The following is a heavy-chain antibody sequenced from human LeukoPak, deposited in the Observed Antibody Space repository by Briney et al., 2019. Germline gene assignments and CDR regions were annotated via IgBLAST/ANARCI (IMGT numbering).Heavy chain of an antibody. CDR1: GFTFSTYA. V-gene: IGHV3-64*03. CDR2: ISSDGGST. Sequence: PGGSLRLSCSVSGFTFSTYAFHWVRQAPGKGLEYVSGISSDGGSTYYADSVKGRFSISRDNSKNTMYFQMSSLRAEDTAVYYCVKGSRYSGSDYPDDWGHGAPVTVSS. CDR3: VKGSRYSGSDYPDD. D-gene: IGHD5-12*01. J-gene: IGHJ4*01.